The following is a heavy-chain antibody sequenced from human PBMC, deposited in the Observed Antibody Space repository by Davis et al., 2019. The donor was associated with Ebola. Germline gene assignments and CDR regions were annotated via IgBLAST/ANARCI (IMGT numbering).Heavy chain of an antibody. CDR3: TRSGGDPGY. V-gene: IGHV3-73*01. Sequence: GESLKISCAASGFTFSGSAMHWVRQASGKGLEWVGRIRSKANSYATAYAASVKGRFTISRDDSKNTAYLQMNSLKTEDTAVYYCTRSGGDPGYWGQGTLVTVSS. CDR2: IRSKANSYAT. J-gene: IGHJ4*02. D-gene: IGHD2-21*02. CDR1: GFTFSGSA.